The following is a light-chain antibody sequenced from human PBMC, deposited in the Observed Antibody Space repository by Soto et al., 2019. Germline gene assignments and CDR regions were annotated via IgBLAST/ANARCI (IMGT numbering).Light chain of an antibody. J-gene: IGLJ2*01. CDR3: SSYAGRYTGV. CDR1: SSDVGGYNC. V-gene: IGLV2-8*01. CDR2: EVT. Sequence: QSALTQPPSASGSPGQSVTFSFTGTSSDVGGYNCVSWYQQHPGKAPKLIFYEVTKRPSGVPDRFSGSKSGNTASLTVAGLQAEAEADYYCSSYAGRYTGVFGGGTKLTVL.